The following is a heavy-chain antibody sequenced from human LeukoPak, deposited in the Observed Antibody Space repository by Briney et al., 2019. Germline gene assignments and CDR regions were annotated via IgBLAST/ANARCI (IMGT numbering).Heavy chain of an antibody. CDR3: ARHIGLIGYCSGGSCYDYYYYGMDV. CDR1: GGPFRAFY. CDR2: VNHSGGT. V-gene: IGHV4-34*01. Sequence: SETLSLTCDVSGGPFRAFYWSWIRQPPGKGLEWIGEVNHSGGTNYSPSLKSRVTISVDTSKNQFSLKLSSVTAADTAVYYCARHIGLIGYCSGGSCYDYYYYGMDVWGQGTTVTVSS. J-gene: IGHJ6*02. D-gene: IGHD2-15*01.